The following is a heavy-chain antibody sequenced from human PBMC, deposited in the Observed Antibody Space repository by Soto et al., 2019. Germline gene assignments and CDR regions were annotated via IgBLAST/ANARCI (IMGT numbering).Heavy chain of an antibody. CDR2: ISYDSSNK. V-gene: IGHV3-30*18. CDR3: AKLVIGYCSGNTCDDY. D-gene: IGHD2-15*01. CDR1: GFTFSYG. Sequence: VQLLESGGGLIQPGGSLRLSCAASGFTFSYGIHWLRQAPGKGVEWVAYISYDSSNKFYGDSVKGRFTISRDNSKNTQFLQMNSLRAEDTAVYYCAKLVIGYCSGNTCDDYWGQGTLVAVSS. J-gene: IGHJ4*02.